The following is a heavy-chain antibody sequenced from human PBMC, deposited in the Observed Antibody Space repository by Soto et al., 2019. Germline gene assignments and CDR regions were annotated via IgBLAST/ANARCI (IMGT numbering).Heavy chain of an antibody. CDR1: GFTFSSCS. CDR2: ISSSSSTI. D-gene: IGHD4-17*01. Sequence: GGSLRLSCAASGFTFSSCSMNWVRQAPGKGLEWVSYISSSSSTIYYADSVKGRFTISRDNSKNTLYLQMNSLRAEDTAVYYCAGSDRTVTSFDYWGQGTLVTVSS. CDR3: AGSDRTVTSFDY. V-gene: IGHV3-48*04. J-gene: IGHJ4*02.